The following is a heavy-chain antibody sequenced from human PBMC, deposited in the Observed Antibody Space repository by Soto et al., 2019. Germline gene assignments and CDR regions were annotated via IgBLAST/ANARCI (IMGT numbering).Heavy chain of an antibody. CDR1: GFTFSSYG. CDR2: ISYDGSNK. Sequence: GSLRLSCAASGFTFSSYGMYWVRQAPGKGLEWVAVISYDGSNKYYADSVKGRFTISRDNSKNTLYLQMNSLRAEDTAVYYCAKGHSLWFGELSSTLDYWGQGT. D-gene: IGHD3-10*01. V-gene: IGHV3-30*18. J-gene: IGHJ4*02. CDR3: AKGHSLWFGELSSTLDY.